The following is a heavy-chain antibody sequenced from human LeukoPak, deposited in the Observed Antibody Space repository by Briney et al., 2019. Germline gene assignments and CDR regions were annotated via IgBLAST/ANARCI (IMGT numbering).Heavy chain of an antibody. V-gene: IGHV3-48*03. CDR2: FAGSDTTK. J-gene: IGHJ4*02. Sequence: GGSLRLSCAASGFDFGAYEMNWVRQAPGKGLEWVAYFAGSDTTKYYADSVGGRFTISRDNAKNSLYLQMNSLRAEDTALYYCTTLGYHLDSWGQGTLVTVSS. D-gene: IGHD3-22*01. CDR1: GFDFGAYE. CDR3: TTLGYHLDS.